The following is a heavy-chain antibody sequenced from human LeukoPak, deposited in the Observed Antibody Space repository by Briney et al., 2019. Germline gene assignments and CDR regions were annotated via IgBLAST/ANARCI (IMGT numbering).Heavy chain of an antibody. V-gene: IGHV1-8*01. Sequence: REASVKVSCKASGYTFNHYDVNWVRQAPGQGLEWMGWMNPKSGTRVYAQKFQGRVTMTSDSYMNTAYMELTSLTSDDTAVYYCAKGLRSDFWGQGTLVIVSS. CDR3: AKGLRSDF. CDR2: MNPKSGTR. J-gene: IGHJ4*02. D-gene: IGHD3-16*02. CDR1: GYTFNHYD.